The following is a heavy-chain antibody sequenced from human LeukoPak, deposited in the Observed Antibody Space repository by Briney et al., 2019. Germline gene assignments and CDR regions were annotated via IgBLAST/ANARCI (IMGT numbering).Heavy chain of an antibody. CDR2: ISKNEDST. Sequence: GGSLRLSCSASGFIFSSDNMHWVRQAPGKGLEYVSGISKNEDSTFYADSMQARFTISRDNYNNKLFLQMNSVRPEDTAVYFCVKDLAGTYSFDYWGQGALVTVSS. J-gene: IGHJ4*02. CDR1: GFIFSSDN. CDR3: VKDLAGTYSFDY. V-gene: IGHV3-64D*06. D-gene: IGHD3-10*01.